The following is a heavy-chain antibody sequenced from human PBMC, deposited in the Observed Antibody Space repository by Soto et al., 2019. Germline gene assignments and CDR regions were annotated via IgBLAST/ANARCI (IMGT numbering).Heavy chain of an antibody. CDR1: GGTFSSYA. Sequence: QVQLVQSGAEVKKPGSSVKVSCKASGGTFSSYAISWVRQAPGQGLEWMGGIIPIFGTANYAQKFQGRVTITADEYTSTAYMELSSLRSEDTAVYYCAREGDTIQSPDYYYYGMDVWGQGTTVTVSS. D-gene: IGHD3-3*01. J-gene: IGHJ6*02. CDR2: IIPIFGTA. CDR3: AREGDTIQSPDYYYYGMDV. V-gene: IGHV1-69*01.